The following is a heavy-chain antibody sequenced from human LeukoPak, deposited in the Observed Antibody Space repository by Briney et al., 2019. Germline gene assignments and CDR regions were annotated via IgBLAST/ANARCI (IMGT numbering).Heavy chain of an antibody. CDR2: ISFDGRNK. Sequence: GGSPRLSCAASGFTFTSSAMHWVRQAPGKGLEWVAIISFDGRNKYYADSVKGRFTISRDNSKNTLYLQMNSLRAEDTAVYYCAKDQIKGYSYGYDYWGQGTLVTVSS. V-gene: IGHV3-30-3*01. D-gene: IGHD5-18*01. CDR3: AKDQIKGYSYGYDY. J-gene: IGHJ4*02. CDR1: GFTFTSSA.